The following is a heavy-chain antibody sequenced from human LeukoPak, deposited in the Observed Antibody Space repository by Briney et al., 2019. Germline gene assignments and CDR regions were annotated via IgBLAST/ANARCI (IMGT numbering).Heavy chain of an antibody. V-gene: IGHV2-5*01. CDR1: GFSLSTRGAG. CDR2: NYWNDDK. Sequence: SGPTLIHPTPALTLTFTFSGFSLSTRGAGGGWIRQPPVKALEWLTLNYWNDDKRYSPSLKSRLTITKDTSKNQVVLTMTNMDPVDTATYYCARESGYSSSWYGDWFDPWGQGTLVTVSS. CDR3: ARESGYSSSWYGDWFDP. J-gene: IGHJ5*02. D-gene: IGHD6-13*01.